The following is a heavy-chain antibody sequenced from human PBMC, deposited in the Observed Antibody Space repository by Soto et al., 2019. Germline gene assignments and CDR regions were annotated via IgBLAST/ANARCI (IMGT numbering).Heavy chain of an antibody. D-gene: IGHD2-15*01. Sequence: QVQLVQSGAEVKKPGASVKVSCKASGYTFTSYYMHWVRQAPGQGLGWMGIINPSGGSTSYAQKFQGRVPMTRDTSTSTVYMELSSLRSEDTAVYYCARGWYGGNTRTYYFDYWGQGTLVTVSS. CDR3: ARGWYGGNTRTYYFDY. V-gene: IGHV1-46*01. CDR2: INPSGGST. J-gene: IGHJ4*02. CDR1: GYTFTSYY.